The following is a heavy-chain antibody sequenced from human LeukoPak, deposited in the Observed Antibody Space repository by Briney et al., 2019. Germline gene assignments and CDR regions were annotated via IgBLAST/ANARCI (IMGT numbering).Heavy chain of an antibody. CDR1: EYTFTGYY. V-gene: IGHV1-2*02. Sequence: ASVKVSCKASEYTFTGYYMHWVRQAPGQGLEWMGWINLNSGGTHYAQKFQGRVTMTRDTSISTAYMELSRLRSDDTAVYYCAISRQQLVASFDYWGQGTLVTVSS. J-gene: IGHJ4*02. CDR3: AISRQQLVASFDY. D-gene: IGHD6-13*01. CDR2: INLNSGGT.